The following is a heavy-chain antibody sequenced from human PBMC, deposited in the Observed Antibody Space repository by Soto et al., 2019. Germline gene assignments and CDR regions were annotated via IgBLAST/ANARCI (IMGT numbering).Heavy chain of an antibody. CDR1: GGSFSGYY. CDR3: AVGVRGYFQH. Sequence: QVQLQQWGAGLLKPSETLSLTCAVYGGSFSGYYWSWIRQPPGKGLEWIGEINHSGSTNYNPSLKSRVTISVDTSKNQCSLKLSSVTAADTAVYYCAVGVRGYFQHWGQGTLVTVSS. D-gene: IGHD2-8*01. CDR2: INHSGST. J-gene: IGHJ1*01. V-gene: IGHV4-34*01.